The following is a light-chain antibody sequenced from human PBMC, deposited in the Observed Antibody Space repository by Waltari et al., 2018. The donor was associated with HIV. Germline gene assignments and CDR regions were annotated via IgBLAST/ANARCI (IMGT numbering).Light chain of an antibody. Sequence: QSALTQPASVSGSPGQSVTISCTGTSSHFGLYNFVSWYQQYPGNVPKVIIYDVTSRPAGVPHSFSGSRSGNTASLTISGLQVDDEAVYYCSTHTTNDTLEFGGGTKLTVL. CDR1: SSHFGLYNF. V-gene: IGLV2-14*03. CDR2: DVT. CDR3: STHTTNDTLE. J-gene: IGLJ2*01.